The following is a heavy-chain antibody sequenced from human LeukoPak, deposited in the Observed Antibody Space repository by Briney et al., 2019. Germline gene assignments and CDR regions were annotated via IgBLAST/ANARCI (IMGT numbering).Heavy chain of an antibody. CDR1: GFTFSGSA. Sequence: QAGGSLRLSCAASGFTFSGSAMHWVRQASGKGLEWVGRIRSKANSYATAYAASVKGRFTISRDDSKNTAYLQMNSLKTEDTAVYYCARVAGWHWFDPWGQGTLVTVSS. J-gene: IGHJ5*02. V-gene: IGHV3-73*01. CDR3: ARVAGWHWFDP. CDR2: IRSKANSYAT. D-gene: IGHD6-19*01.